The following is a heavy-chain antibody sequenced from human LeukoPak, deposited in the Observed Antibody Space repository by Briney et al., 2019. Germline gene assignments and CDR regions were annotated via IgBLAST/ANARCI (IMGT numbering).Heavy chain of an antibody. J-gene: IGHJ4*02. CDR1: GFTFDDYA. CDR2: ISWNSGSI. V-gene: IGHV3-9*01. D-gene: IGHD5-12*01. Sequence: GGSLRLSCAASGFTFDDYAMHWVRQAPGKGLEWVSGISWNSGSIGYADSVKGRFTISRDYAKNSLYLQMNSLRAEDTALYYCAKDWDSGYSYYFDYWGQGTLVTVSS. CDR3: AKDWDSGYSYYFDY.